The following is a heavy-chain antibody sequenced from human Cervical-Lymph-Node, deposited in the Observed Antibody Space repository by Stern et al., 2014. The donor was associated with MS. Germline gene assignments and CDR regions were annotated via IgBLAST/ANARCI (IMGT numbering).Heavy chain of an antibody. Sequence: LQLRESGPGLVKPSETLSLTCTVSGVSINGYYWHWIRQPPGKGLEWIGYVSYSGTTTYSPSLKGRVTMSVDPSTNQFSLKLSSVTAADTAVYYCARVGQWRTPSNFYYYYGLDVWGQGTTVTVSS. CDR2: VSYSGTT. CDR1: GVSINGYY. V-gene: IGHV4-59*01. D-gene: IGHD1-1*01. CDR3: ARVGQWRTPSNFYYYYGLDV. J-gene: IGHJ6*02.